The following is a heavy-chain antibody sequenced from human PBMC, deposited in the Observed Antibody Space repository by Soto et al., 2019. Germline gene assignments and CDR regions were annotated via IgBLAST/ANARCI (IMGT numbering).Heavy chain of an antibody. CDR3: AKELTPLRRKAVAGSFDY. V-gene: IGHV3-23*01. CDR2: ISGSGGST. J-gene: IGHJ4*01. Sequence: PGGSLRLSCAASGFTFSSYAMSWVRQAPGKGLEWVSAISGSGGSTYYADSVKGRFTISRDNSKNTLYLQMNSLRAEDTAVYYCAKELTPLRRKAVAGSFDYWGQGTLVTVSS. CDR1: GFTFSSYA. D-gene: IGHD6-19*01.